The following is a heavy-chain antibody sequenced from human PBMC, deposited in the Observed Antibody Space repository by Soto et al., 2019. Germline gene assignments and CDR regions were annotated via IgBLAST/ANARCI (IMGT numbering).Heavy chain of an antibody. J-gene: IGHJ6*02. Sequence: SETLSLTCAVSGASITGDGYYWGWIRQHPGKGLEWIGHIYHSGSTNYNLSFGSRLTISVDTSKNQFSLKLSSVTAADTAVYYCARAGEVGYISTSTSWDYYYGMDVWGQGTTVTVSS. D-gene: IGHD2-2*01. V-gene: IGHV4-31*11. CDR3: ARAGEVGYISTSTSWDYYYGMDV. CDR2: IYHSGST. CDR1: GASITGDGYY.